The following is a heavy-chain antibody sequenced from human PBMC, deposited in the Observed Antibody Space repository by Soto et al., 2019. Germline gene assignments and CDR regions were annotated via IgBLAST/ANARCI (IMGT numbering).Heavy chain of an antibody. J-gene: IGHJ5*02. CDR3: ARHGVVAANNWFDP. CDR1: GGSISSYY. V-gene: IGHV4-59*08. Sequence: SETLSVTCTVSGGSISSYYWSWIRQPPGKGLEWIGYIYYSGSTSYNPSLKSRVTISVDTSKNQFSLKLSSVTAADTAVYYCARHGVVAANNWFDPWGQGTLVPVSS. CDR2: IYYSGST. D-gene: IGHD2-15*01.